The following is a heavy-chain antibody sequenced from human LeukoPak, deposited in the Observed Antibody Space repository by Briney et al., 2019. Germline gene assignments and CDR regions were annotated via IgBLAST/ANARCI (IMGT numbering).Heavy chain of an antibody. D-gene: IGHD3-10*01. CDR3: ARIWFGVDY. V-gene: IGHV3-30*04. Sequence: PGGSLRLSCAASGFTFSSYAMHWVRQAPGKGLEWVAVISYDGSNKYYADSVKGRFTISRDNSKNTLYLQMNSLRAEDTAVYYCARIWFGVDYWGQGTLVTVSS. CDR1: GFTFSSYA. CDR2: ISYDGSNK. J-gene: IGHJ4*02.